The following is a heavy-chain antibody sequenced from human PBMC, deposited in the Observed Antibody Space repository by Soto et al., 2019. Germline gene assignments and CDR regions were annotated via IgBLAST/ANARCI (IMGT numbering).Heavy chain of an antibody. D-gene: IGHD3-10*01. CDR1: GYTFTSFG. V-gene: IGHV1-18*01. CDR2: ISAYNGNT. CDR3: VRDLGSMVRGIVPLFDY. J-gene: IGHJ4*02. Sequence: QVQLVQSGAEVKKPGASVKVSCKASGYTFTSFGISWLRQAPGQGLEWMGWISAYNGNTKYAQKLQGRVTMTTDTSTSTAYMELRSLRYDDTAVYYGVRDLGSMVRGIVPLFDYWGQGTLVTVSS.